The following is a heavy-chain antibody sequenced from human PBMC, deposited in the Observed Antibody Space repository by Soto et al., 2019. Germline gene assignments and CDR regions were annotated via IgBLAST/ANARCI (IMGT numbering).Heavy chain of an antibody. V-gene: IGHV3-21*01. CDR1: GFTFSSYS. CDR2: ISSSSSYI. CDR3: ARDQGLMVYANAFDI. Sequence: GGSLRLSCAASGFTFSSYSMNWVRQAPGKGLEWVSSISSSSSYIYYADSVKGRFTISRDNAKNSLYLQMNSLRAEDTAVYYCARDQGLMVYANAFDIWGQGTMVTVSS. J-gene: IGHJ3*02. D-gene: IGHD2-8*01.